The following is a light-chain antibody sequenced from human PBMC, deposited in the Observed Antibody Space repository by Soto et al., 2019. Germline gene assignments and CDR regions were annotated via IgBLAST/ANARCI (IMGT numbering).Light chain of an antibody. J-gene: IGKJ1*01. Sequence: EIVLTQSPGTLSLSPGERATLSCRASQSVSSSYLAWYQQKPGQAPRLLIYGASSRATGIPDRFSGSGSVTDYTLTISRLEPEGFAVYYCQQYGSSPWTFGQGTKVEIK. V-gene: IGKV3-20*01. CDR3: QQYGSSPWT. CDR1: QSVSSSY. CDR2: GAS.